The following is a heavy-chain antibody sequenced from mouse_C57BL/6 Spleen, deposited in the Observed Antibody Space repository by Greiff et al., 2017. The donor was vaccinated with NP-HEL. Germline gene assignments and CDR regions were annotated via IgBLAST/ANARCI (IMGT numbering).Heavy chain of an antibody. CDR2: IYPGSGNT. CDR1: GYSFTSYY. D-gene: IGHD1-1*01. CDR3: AREDYYYDGDY. V-gene: IGHV1-66*01. Sequence: QVQLQQSGPELVKPGASVKISCKASGYSFTSYYIHWVKQRPGQGLEWIGWIYPGSGNTKYNEKFKGKATLTADTSSSTAYMQLSSLTSEDSAVYYCAREDYYYDGDYWGQGTTLTVSS. J-gene: IGHJ2*01.